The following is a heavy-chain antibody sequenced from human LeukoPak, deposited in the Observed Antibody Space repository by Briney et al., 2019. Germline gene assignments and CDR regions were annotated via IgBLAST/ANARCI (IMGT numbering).Heavy chain of an antibody. Sequence: PGGSLRLSCAASGFTVSSNYMSWVRQAPGKGLEWVSVFYSGGSTYCADSVKGRFTISRDNSKNTLYLHMNSLRAEDTAVYYCARENSDWYAFDIWGQGTMVTVSS. CDR1: GFTVSSNY. J-gene: IGHJ3*02. D-gene: IGHD3-9*01. CDR2: FYSGGST. CDR3: ARENSDWYAFDI. V-gene: IGHV3-66*01.